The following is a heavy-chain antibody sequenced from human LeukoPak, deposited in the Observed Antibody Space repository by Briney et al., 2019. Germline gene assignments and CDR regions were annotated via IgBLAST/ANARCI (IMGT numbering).Heavy chain of an antibody. Sequence: PGGSLRLSCAASGFTFGSSWMSWVRQAPGKGLEWVSVIYSGGSTYYADSVKGRFTISRDNSKNTLYLQMNSLRAEDTAVYYCARDHRYGSDWGQGTLVTVSS. CDR3: ARDHRYGSD. CDR2: IYSGGST. V-gene: IGHV3-53*01. J-gene: IGHJ4*02. D-gene: IGHD3-10*01. CDR1: GFTFGSSW.